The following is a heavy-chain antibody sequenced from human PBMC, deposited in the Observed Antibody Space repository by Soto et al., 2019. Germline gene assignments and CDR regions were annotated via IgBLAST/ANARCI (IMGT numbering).Heavy chain of an antibody. CDR2: INYSGST. V-gene: IGHV4-34*01. J-gene: IGHJ4*02. Sequence: SETLSVTCALSVTSFSVYYWSWIRQPPGKGLEWIAEINYSGSTNYNPSLKGRVTISVDTSKNQFSLKVNSVTAADTAVYYCARGRHFYAIDYWGQGTLVTVSS. CDR3: ARGRHFYAIDY. D-gene: IGHD2-2*01. CDR1: VTSFSVYY.